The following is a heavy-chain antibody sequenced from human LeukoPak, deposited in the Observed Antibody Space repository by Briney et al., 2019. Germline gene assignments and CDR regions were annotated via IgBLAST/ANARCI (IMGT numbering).Heavy chain of an antibody. CDR1: GFTFSSYA. CDR3: AREQLNWNDVVDAFDI. CDR2: ISYDGSNK. V-gene: IGHV3-30-3*01. J-gene: IGHJ3*02. D-gene: IGHD1-1*01. Sequence: GGSLRLSCAASGFTFSSYAMHWVRQAPGKGLEWVAVISYDGSNKYYADSVKGRFTISGDNSKNTLYLQMNSLRAEDTAVYYCAREQLNWNDVVDAFDIWGQGTMVTVSS.